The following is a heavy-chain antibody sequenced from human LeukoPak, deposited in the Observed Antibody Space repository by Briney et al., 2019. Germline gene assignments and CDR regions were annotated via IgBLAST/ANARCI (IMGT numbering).Heavy chain of an antibody. Sequence: PGGSLRLSCAASGFTFSSYEMNWVRQAPGKGLEWVSYISSSGSTIYYADSVKGRFTISRDNAKNSLYLQMNSLRAEDTAVYYCARAIAAAGNFAFDIWGQGTMVTVSS. CDR2: ISSSGSTI. D-gene: IGHD6-13*01. J-gene: IGHJ3*02. CDR3: ARAIAAAGNFAFDI. V-gene: IGHV3-48*03. CDR1: GFTFSSYE.